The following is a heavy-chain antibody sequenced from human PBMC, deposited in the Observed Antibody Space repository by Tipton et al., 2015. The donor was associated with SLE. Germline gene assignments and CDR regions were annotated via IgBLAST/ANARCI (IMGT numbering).Heavy chain of an antibody. D-gene: IGHD1-1*01. CDR2: IHSGGKT. CDR1: GFTFSSYA. V-gene: IGHV3-23*03. Sequence: SLRLSCAASGFTFSSYAMNWVRQAPGKGLEWVSFIHSGGKTSYADSVKGRFTVFRDNNKSSLFLLMNSLRTEDTAFYYCTTGAFDYWGQGTLVTVSP. CDR3: TTGAFDY. J-gene: IGHJ4*02.